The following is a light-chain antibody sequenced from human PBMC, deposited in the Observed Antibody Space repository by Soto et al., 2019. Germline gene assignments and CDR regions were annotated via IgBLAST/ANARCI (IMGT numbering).Light chain of an antibody. CDR2: EVN. CDR1: SNDVGGYNY. CDR3: SSFAVSNSFV. V-gene: IGLV2-8*01. J-gene: IGLJ1*01. Sequence: QSALTQPPSASGSPGQSVASSRTRTSNDVGGYNYVSWYQQHPGKAPKLMIYEVNKRPSGVPDRFSGSKSGNTASLTVSGLQAEDEADYYCSSFAVSNSFVFGTGTKVTVL.